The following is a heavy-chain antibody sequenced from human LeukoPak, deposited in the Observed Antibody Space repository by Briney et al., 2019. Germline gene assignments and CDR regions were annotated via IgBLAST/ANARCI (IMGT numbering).Heavy chain of an antibody. V-gene: IGHV3-53*01. Sequence: GGSLRLSCAASGFTVSSNYMSWVRQAPGKGLEWVSVIYSGGSTYYADSVKGRFTISRDNTKNSLYLQMNSLRAEDTAVYYCARHLVDTAMAFDYWGQGTLVTVSS. CDR3: ARHLVDTAMAFDY. D-gene: IGHD5-18*01. CDR2: IYSGGST. CDR1: GFTVSSNY. J-gene: IGHJ4*02.